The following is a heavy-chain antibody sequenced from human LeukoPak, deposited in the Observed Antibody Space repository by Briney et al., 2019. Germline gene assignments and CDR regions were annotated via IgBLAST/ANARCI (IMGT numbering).Heavy chain of an antibody. J-gene: IGHJ4*02. CDR1: GFTFSSYS. V-gene: IGHV3-21*01. D-gene: IGHD2-2*01. Sequence: EGSLRLSCAASGFTFSSYSMNWVRQAPGKGLEWVSSISSSSSYIYYADSVKGRFTISRDNAKNSLYLQMNSLRAEDTAVYYCARDLSKLVVPAAVDYWGQGTLVTVSS. CDR2: ISSSSSYI. CDR3: ARDLSKLVVPAAVDY.